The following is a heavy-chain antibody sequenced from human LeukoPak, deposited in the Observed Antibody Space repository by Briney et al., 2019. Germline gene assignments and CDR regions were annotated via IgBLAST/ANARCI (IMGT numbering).Heavy chain of an antibody. D-gene: IGHD1-26*01. J-gene: IGHJ4*02. CDR2: ISSNGGST. CDR3: AKDGVLWGLRKDYFDY. CDR1: GFTFSSYA. Sequence: GGSLRLSCSASGFTFSSYAMHWVRQAPGKGLEYVSAISSNGGSTYYADSVKGRFTISRDNSKNTLYLQMNSLRAEDTAVYYCAKDGVLWGLRKDYFDYWGQGTLVTVSS. V-gene: IGHV3-64*04.